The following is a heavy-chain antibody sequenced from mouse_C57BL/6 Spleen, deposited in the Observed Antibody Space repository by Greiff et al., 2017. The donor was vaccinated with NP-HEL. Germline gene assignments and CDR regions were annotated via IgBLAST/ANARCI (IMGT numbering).Heavy chain of an antibody. V-gene: IGHV2-5*01. Sequence: VQLQQSGPGLVQPSQSLSITCTVSGFSLTSYGVHWVRQSPGKGLEWLGVIWRGGSTDYNAAFMSRLSITKDNSKSQVFFKMNSLQADDTAIYYWAKNFDDYYAMDYWGQGTSVTVSS. CDR3: AKNFDDYYAMDY. CDR2: IWRGGST. D-gene: IGHD2-3*01. CDR1: GFSLTSYG. J-gene: IGHJ4*01.